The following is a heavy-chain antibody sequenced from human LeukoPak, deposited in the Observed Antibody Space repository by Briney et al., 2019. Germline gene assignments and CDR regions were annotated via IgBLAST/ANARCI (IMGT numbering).Heavy chain of an antibody. CDR3: ARVTSGTYFLYYFYYMDV. CDR2: IFHSGST. Sequence: SETLSLTCSVSGYSISSGFYWGWIRQPPGKGLEWIGSIFHSGSTYYNPSLKSRVTISVDTSKNQFSLKLSSVTAADTAVYYCARVTSGTYFLYYFYYMDVWGKGTTVTVSS. V-gene: IGHV4-38-2*02. CDR1: GYSISSGFY. D-gene: IGHD1-26*01. J-gene: IGHJ6*03.